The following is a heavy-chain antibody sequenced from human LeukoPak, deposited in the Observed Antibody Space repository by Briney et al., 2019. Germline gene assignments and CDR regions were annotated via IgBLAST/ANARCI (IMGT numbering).Heavy chain of an antibody. D-gene: IGHD3-10*01. CDR3: ATMVWGVNFDY. J-gene: IGHJ4*02. Sequence: ASVKVSCKASGYTFTSYDINWVRQATGQGLEWMGWMNPNSGNTGYAQKFQGRVTITRNTSISTAYMELSSLRSEDTAVYYCATMVWGVNFDYWGQGTLVTVSS. CDR2: MNPNSGNT. CDR1: GYTFTSYD. V-gene: IGHV1-8*03.